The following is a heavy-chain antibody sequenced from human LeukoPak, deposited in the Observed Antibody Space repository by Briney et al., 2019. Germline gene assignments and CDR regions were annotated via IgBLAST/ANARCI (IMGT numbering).Heavy chain of an antibody. D-gene: IGHD6-13*01. CDR3: ARYSSSWYFDY. Sequence: SETLSLTCTVSGGSISSYYWSWIRQPPGKGLEWIGYIYYSGSTNYNPSLKSRVTMSVDTSKKQFSLKLSSVTAADTAVYYCARYSSSWYFDYWGQGTLVTVSS. J-gene: IGHJ4*02. CDR2: IYYSGST. CDR1: GGSISSYY. V-gene: IGHV4-59*01.